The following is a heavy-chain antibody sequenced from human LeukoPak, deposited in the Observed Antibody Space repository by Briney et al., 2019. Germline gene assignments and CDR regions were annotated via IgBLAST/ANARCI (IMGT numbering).Heavy chain of an antibody. D-gene: IGHD3-9*01. CDR1: GGSISSSSYY. Sequence: PSETLSLTCTVSGGSISSSSYYWGWIRQPPGKGLEWIGSIYYSGSTYYNPSLKSRFTISVDTPKNQFSLKLSSVTAADTAVYYCARLPILTGNYYYYGMDVWGQGTTVTVSS. CDR3: ARLPILTGNYYYYGMDV. CDR2: IYYSGST. V-gene: IGHV4-39*01. J-gene: IGHJ6*02.